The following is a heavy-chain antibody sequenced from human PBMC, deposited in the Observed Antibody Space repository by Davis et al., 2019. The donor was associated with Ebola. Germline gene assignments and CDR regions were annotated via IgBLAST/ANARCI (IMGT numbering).Heavy chain of an antibody. CDR2: INPNSGGT. CDR1: GYTFTGYY. CDR3: ARDLRVGYCSSTGCPWFGY. Sequence: ASVKVSCKASGYTFTGYYMHWVRQAPGQGLEWMGWINPNSGGTNYAQKFQGRVTMTRDTSISTAYMELSRLRSDDTAVYYCARDLRVGYCSSTGCPWFGYWGQGTLVTVSS. J-gene: IGHJ4*02. D-gene: IGHD2-2*01. V-gene: IGHV1-2*02.